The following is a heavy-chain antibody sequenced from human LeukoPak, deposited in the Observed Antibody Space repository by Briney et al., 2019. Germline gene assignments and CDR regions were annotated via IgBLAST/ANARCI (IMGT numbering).Heavy chain of an antibody. CDR3: ARSAGYYDFWSGYYRGYYLDY. CDR1: GGSISSYY. J-gene: IGHJ4*02. Sequence: SETLSLTCTVSGGSISSYYWSWIRQPPGKGLEWIGYIYYSGSTNYNPSLKSRVTISVDTSKNQFSLKLSSVTAADTAVYYCARSAGYYDFWSGYYRGYYLDYWGQGTLVTVSS. V-gene: IGHV4-59*01. D-gene: IGHD3-3*01. CDR2: IYYSGST.